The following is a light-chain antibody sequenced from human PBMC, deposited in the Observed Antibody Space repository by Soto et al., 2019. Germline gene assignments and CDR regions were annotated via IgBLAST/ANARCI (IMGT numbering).Light chain of an antibody. CDR3: QHYYSSWT. V-gene: IGKV4-1*01. J-gene: IGKJ1*01. CDR1: QNNKNY. CDR2: WAS. Sequence: DIVMTRSPDSLAVSLGERATINCKSSQNNKNYLAWYQQKAGQPPKLIIDWASTRASGVPDRFSGSGSGTDFTLTISSLQAEDVAVYYCQHYYSSWTFGQGTKVDIK.